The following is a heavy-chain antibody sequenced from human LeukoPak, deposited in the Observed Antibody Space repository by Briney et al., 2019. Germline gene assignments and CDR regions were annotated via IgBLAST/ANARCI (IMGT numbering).Heavy chain of an antibody. CDR1: GGSISSYY. CDR3: ANLHNGAFDI. V-gene: IGHV4-59*01. Sequence: SETLSLTCTVSGGSISSYYWSWIRQPPGKGLEWIGYVYYSGSTNYNPSLKSRVTISVDTSKNQFSLKVSPVTAADTAVYYCANLHNGAFDIWGQGTMVTVSS. CDR2: VYYSGST. D-gene: IGHD2-8*01. J-gene: IGHJ3*02.